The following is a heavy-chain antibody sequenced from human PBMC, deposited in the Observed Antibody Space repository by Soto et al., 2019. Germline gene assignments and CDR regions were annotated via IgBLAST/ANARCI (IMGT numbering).Heavy chain of an antibody. D-gene: IGHD6-13*01. CDR1: GFTFSSYA. Sequence: QVQLVESGGGVVQPGRSLRLSCAASGFTFSSYAMHWVRQAPGKGLEWVAVISYDGSNKYYADSVKGRFTISRDNSKNTLYLQMNSLRAEDMAVYYCARDKSSWYSCFDYWGQGTLVTVSS. CDR2: ISYDGSNK. V-gene: IGHV3-30-3*01. CDR3: ARDKSSWYSCFDY. J-gene: IGHJ4*02.